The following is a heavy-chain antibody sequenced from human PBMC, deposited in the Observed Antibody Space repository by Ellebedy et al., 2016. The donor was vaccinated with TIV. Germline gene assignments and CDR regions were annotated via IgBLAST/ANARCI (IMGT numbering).Heavy chain of an antibody. CDR2: IYRVGGAT. CDR1: GFSFSTYA. CDR3: AKDQVGGDGRWVFDL. D-gene: IGHD3-16*01. V-gene: IGHV3-23*01. Sequence: GESLKISWVGSGFSFSTYATAWVRQTPGKVLEWVSGIYRVGGATYYADSVKGRFTIARDNSKNTMYLQMNSLRAEDTAIYYCAKDQVGGDGRWVFDLWGQGTMVTVSS. J-gene: IGHJ3*01.